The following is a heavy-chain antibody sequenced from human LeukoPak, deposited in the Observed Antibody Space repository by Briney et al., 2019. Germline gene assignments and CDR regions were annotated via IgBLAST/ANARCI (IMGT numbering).Heavy chain of an antibody. J-gene: IGHJ4*02. D-gene: IGHD2-15*01. CDR1: GFTFSSYS. CDR3: ASRHCSGGGCYFAGADPFDY. CDR2: ISSSSSYI. Sequence: GGSLRLSCAASGFTFSSYSMNWVRQAPGKGLEWVSSISSSSSYIYYADSVKGRFTISRDNAKNSLYLQMNSLRAEDTAVYYCASRHCSGGGCYFAGADPFDYWGQGTLVTVSS. V-gene: IGHV3-21*04.